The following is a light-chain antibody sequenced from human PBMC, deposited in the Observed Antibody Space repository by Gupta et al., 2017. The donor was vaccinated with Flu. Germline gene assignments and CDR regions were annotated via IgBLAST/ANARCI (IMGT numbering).Light chain of an antibody. CDR1: QDVSWC. J-gene: IGKJ5*01. V-gene: IGKV1-12*01. CDR2: AAS. CDR3: QQSYSVPIT. Sequence: DLQMTQSPSSVSASVGDRVTITCRASQDVSWCLAWYQQKPGKAPSLLINAASTLQSGVPSRFSGSRSGTEFTLSISSLQPEDFATYFCQQSYSVPITFGQGTRL.